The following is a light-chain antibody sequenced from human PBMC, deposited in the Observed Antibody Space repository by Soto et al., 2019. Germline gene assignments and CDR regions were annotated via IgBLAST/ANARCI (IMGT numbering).Light chain of an antibody. CDR2: EGI. CDR1: SNTIGGYNV. CDR3: CSYVGATTYV. J-gene: IGLJ6*01. Sequence: QSALTQPASVSGSPGQSITISCTGSSNTIGGYNVVSWYQQHPGKAPKVIIYEGIKRPSGVSNRFSGAISGSTASLTISGLQAEDEADYYCCSYVGATTYVFGSGTKPTVL. V-gene: IGLV2-23*01.